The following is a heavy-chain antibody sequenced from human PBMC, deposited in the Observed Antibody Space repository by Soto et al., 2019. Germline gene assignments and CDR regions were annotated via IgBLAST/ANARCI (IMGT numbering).Heavy chain of an antibody. CDR2: LYPGGTT. CDR1: GFTVSSNY. Sequence: EVQLVETGGGLIQPGGSLRLSCAASGFTVSSNYMSWVRQAPGKGLEWVSVLYPGGTTFYADSVKGRLTISRDDSKNTLYLHMNSLRAEDTAVYYCARTRSVAVTTYFDCWGPGTLVTVSS. J-gene: IGHJ4*02. V-gene: IGHV3-53*02. CDR3: ARTRSVAVTTYFDC. D-gene: IGHD3-22*01.